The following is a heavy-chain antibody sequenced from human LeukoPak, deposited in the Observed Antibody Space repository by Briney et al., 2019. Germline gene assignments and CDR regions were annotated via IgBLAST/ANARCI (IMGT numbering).Heavy chain of an antibody. CDR1: GFTFSSYA. J-gene: IGHJ4*02. CDR3: ARDRTTYTYGPPDS. CDR2: ISGSGGST. Sequence: QPGGSLRLSCAASGFTFSSYAMSWVRQAPGKGLEWVSAISGSGGSTYYADSVKGRFTISRDNSRNTLYLQMNSLRAEDTAVYHCARDRTTYTYGPPDSWGQGTLVTVSS. D-gene: IGHD5-18*01. V-gene: IGHV3-23*01.